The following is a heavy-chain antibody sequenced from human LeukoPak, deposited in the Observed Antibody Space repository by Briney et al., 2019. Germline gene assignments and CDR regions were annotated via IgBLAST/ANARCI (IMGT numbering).Heavy chain of an antibody. CDR3: ARGQYHLLYWYFDL. J-gene: IGHJ2*01. CDR1: GGSISSYY. Sequence: PSETLSLTCTVSGGSISSYYWSWIRQPAGKGLEWIGRIYSSGSTNYNPSLKSRVTMSVDTSKNQFSLKLSSVSAADTAVYYCARGQYHLLYWYFDLWGRGTLVTVSS. CDR2: IYSSGST. D-gene: IGHD2-2*01. V-gene: IGHV4-4*07.